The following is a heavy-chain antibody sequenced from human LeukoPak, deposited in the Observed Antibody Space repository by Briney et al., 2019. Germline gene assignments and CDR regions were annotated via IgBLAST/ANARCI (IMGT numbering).Heavy chain of an antibody. D-gene: IGHD6-13*01. CDR2: INSDGSTT. Sequence: GGSLRLSCVVSGFTFSSYWMHWVRQAPGKGLVWVSRINSDGSTTTYADSVKGRFTISRDNAKNTLYLQMNSLRAEDTAVYYCQSIAAAGTGYWGQGILVTVSS. J-gene: IGHJ4*02. V-gene: IGHV3-74*01. CDR1: GFTFSSYW. CDR3: QSIAAAGTGY.